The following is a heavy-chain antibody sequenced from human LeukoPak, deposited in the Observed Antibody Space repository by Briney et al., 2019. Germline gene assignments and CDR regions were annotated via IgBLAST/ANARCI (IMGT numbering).Heavy chain of an antibody. Sequence: SETLSLTCTVSGGFISSYYWSWIRQSPGTGLEWIGYMDYSGSTAYNPSLKSRVTISIDTSKKQFSLELSSVTAADTAIYFCARRKRGSGGPFDYWGQGTLVTVSS. D-gene: IGHD6-19*01. CDR2: MDYSGST. J-gene: IGHJ4*02. V-gene: IGHV4-59*08. CDR3: ARRKRGSGGPFDY. CDR1: GGFISSYY.